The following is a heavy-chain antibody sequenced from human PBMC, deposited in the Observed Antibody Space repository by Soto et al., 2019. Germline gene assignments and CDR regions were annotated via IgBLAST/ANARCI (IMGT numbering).Heavy chain of an antibody. Sequence: GGSLRLSCAASGFTFSSYWMHWVRQAPGKGLVWVSRINSDGSSTSYADSVKGRFTISRDNAKNTLYLQMNSLRAEDTAVYYCSFQWPVHCYYGMDVWGQGTTVTVSS. CDR2: INSDGSST. J-gene: IGHJ6*02. CDR1: GFTFSSYW. D-gene: IGHD6-19*01. V-gene: IGHV3-74*01. CDR3: SFQWPVHCYYGMDV.